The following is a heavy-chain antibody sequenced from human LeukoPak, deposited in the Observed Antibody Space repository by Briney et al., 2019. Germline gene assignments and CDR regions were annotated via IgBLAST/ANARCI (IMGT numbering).Heavy chain of an antibody. J-gene: IGHJ4*02. D-gene: IGHD3-22*01. CDR2: ISYDGSNK. CDR3: ARPRDFSGFYYALDY. V-gene: IGHV3-30-3*01. Sequence: GGSLRLSCAASGFTFSTYAIHWVRQAPGKGLEWVAVISYDGSNKYYVDSVKGRFTISRDNSKNTLYLQMNSLTAEDTAVYYCARPRDFSGFYYALDYWGQGTLVTVSS. CDR1: GFTFSTYA.